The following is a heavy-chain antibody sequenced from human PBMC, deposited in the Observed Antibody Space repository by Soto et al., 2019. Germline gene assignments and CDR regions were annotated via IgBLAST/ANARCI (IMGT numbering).Heavy chain of an antibody. CDR1: GFTFSSYS. Sequence: PGGSLRLSCAASGFTFSSYSMNWVRQAPGKGLEWVSSISSSSSYIYYADSVKGRFTISRDNAKNSLYLQMNSLRAEDTAVYYCARVPSGYSGYDSHYFDYWGQGTLVTVSS. CDR3: ARVPSGYSGYDSHYFDY. D-gene: IGHD5-12*01. CDR2: ISSSSSYI. J-gene: IGHJ4*02. V-gene: IGHV3-21*01.